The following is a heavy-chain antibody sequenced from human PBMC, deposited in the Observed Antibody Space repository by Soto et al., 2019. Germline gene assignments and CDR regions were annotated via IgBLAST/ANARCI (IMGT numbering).Heavy chain of an antibody. CDR1: GYSFTSNW. Sequence: GESLKISCKGSGYSFTSNWIGWVRQMPGKGLEWMGIIYPGDSDTRYSPPFQGQVTISADKSISTAYLQWSRLKASDSAMYYCARIDSSALGIDYWGQGTLVTVSS. CDR2: IYPGDSDT. V-gene: IGHV5-51*01. J-gene: IGHJ4*02. D-gene: IGHD3-22*01. CDR3: ARIDSSALGIDY.